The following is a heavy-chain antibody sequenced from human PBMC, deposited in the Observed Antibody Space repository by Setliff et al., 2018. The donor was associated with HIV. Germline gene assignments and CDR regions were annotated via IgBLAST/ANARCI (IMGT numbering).Heavy chain of an antibody. D-gene: IGHD2-15*01. Sequence: SETLSLTCAVYSGSLSGYYWGWIRQPPGKGLEWIGSLFYGGSTHYTPSLKSRVTTSVDTSKSQFSLKLTSVTAADTAVYYCASQYCSAGSCYSDYWGQGTLVTVSS. J-gene: IGHJ4*02. CDR3: ASQYCSAGSCYSDY. CDR2: LFYGGST. V-gene: IGHV4-34*12. CDR1: SGSLSGYY.